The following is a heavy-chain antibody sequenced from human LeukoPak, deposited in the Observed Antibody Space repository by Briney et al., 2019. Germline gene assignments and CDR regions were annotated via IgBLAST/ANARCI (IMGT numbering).Heavy chain of an antibody. D-gene: IGHD6-13*01. CDR1: GGSFSGYY. CDR2: INHSGST. V-gene: IGHV4-34*01. Sequence: SETLSLTCAVYGGSFSGYYWSWIRQPPRKGLEWIGEINHSGSTTYNPSLQSRVTISLDTSKNQFSLKLSSVTAADTAVYYCARTPLIAAAGITWGQGSLVTVSS. J-gene: IGHJ4*02. CDR3: ARTPLIAAAGIT.